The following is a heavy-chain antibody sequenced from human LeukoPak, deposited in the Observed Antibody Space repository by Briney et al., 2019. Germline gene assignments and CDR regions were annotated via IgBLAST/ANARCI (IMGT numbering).Heavy chain of an antibody. CDR1: GGSISSGSYY. Sequence: SQTLSLTCTVSGGSISSGSYYWSWIRQPAGKGLEWIGRIYTSGSTNYNPSLKSRVTISVDTSKYQFSLKLSSVTAADTAVYYCARGDSSGWISRFWGQGTLVTVSS. CDR2: IYTSGST. J-gene: IGHJ4*02. CDR3: ARGDSSGWISRF. D-gene: IGHD6-19*01. V-gene: IGHV4-61*02.